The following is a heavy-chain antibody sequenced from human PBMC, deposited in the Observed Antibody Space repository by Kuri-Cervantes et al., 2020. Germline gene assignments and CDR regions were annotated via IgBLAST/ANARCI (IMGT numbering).Heavy chain of an antibody. J-gene: IGHJ4*02. CDR2: ISSSSSTI. Sequence: GESLKISCAASGFTFSSYSMNWVRQAPGKGLEWVSYISSSSSTIYYADSVKGRFTISRDNSRNIMYLQMNSLRVEDTALYFCARGSPGWFEYWGQGALVTVSS. CDR1: GFTFSSYS. CDR3: ARGSPGWFEY. V-gene: IGHV3-48*01. D-gene: IGHD2-15*01.